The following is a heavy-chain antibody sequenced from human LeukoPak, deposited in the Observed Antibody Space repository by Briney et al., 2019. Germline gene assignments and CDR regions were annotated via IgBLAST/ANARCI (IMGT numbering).Heavy chain of an antibody. CDR2: INPSGGST. CDR3: ARGLTGTADC. CDR1: GYTFTSYF. V-gene: IGHV1-46*01. Sequence: ASVKVSCKASGYTFTSYFMHWVRQAPGQGLEWMGIINPSGGSTSYAQKFQGRVTVTRDTSTNTVYMELSSLRSEDTAVFYCARGLTGTADCWGQGTLVTVSS. J-gene: IGHJ4*02. D-gene: IGHD1-7*01.